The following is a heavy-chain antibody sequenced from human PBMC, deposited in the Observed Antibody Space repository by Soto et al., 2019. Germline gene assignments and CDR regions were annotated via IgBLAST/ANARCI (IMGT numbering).Heavy chain of an antibody. CDR1: GGTSTRYA. CDR2: IVPMFGTS. V-gene: IGHV1-69*06. Sequence: QERLVQSGAEVRKPGSSVKVSCKVTGGTSTRYAINWVRQAPGQGLEWMGGIVPMFGTSKYAQKFQGRVTITAGTSTNIAYMELTSLRSEDTAVYYCNRGSEYDFWSGYLWGQGTLVSVSS. CDR3: NRGSEYDFWSGYL. D-gene: IGHD3-3*01. J-gene: IGHJ4*02.